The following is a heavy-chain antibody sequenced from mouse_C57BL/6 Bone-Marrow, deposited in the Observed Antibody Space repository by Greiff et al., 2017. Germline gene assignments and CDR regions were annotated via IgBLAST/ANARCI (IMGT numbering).Heavy chain of an antibody. CDR2: IWGVGST. Sequence: VHLVESGPGLVAPSQSLSITCTVSGFSLTSYGVDWVRQSPGKGLEWLGVIWGVGSTNDNSALKTRLSISKDNSKSQVSLKMNSLQTDDTAMYYWASGYDGSSYERFAYWGQGTLVTVSA. D-gene: IGHD1-1*01. V-gene: IGHV2-6*01. J-gene: IGHJ3*01. CDR1: GFSLTSYG. CDR3: ASGYDGSSYERFAY.